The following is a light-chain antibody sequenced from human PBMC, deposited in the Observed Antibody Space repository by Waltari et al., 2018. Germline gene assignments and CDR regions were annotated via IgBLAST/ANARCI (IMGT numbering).Light chain of an antibody. V-gene: IGLV2-23*02. CDR3: CSYAGSSTLV. J-gene: IGLJ2*01. Sequence: QSALTQPASVSGSPGQPITISCTGPRSDVGGYNYVSWYQQHPGKAPKLMIYDVSKRPSGVSNRFSGSKSGNTASLTISGLQAEDEADYYCCSYAGSSTLVFGGGTKLTVL. CDR2: DVS. CDR1: RSDVGGYNY.